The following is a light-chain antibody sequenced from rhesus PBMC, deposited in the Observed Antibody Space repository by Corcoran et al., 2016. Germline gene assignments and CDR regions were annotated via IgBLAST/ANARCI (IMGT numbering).Light chain of an antibody. J-gene: IGKJ3*01. CDR1: QGISDY. Sequence: DIQMTQSPSSLSASVGDRVTITCSASQGISDYLSWYQQKPGKAPKRRIYAASSLESGVPSRFSGSGSGTEFTLTISSLQPEDFAAYYCLQGYSTPFTFGPGTKLDIK. CDR2: AAS. CDR3: LQGYSTPFT. V-gene: IGKV1-36*02.